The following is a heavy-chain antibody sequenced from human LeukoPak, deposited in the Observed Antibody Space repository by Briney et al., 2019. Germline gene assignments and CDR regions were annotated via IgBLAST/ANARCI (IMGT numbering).Heavy chain of an antibody. D-gene: IGHD5-24*01. CDR3: ASGITCYNSMH. CDR2: INHSGST. Sequence: SETLSLTCDVYGGSFSGYYWSWIRQPPGKGLEWIGEINHSGSTNYNPSLKSRVTISVDTSKNQFSLKLSSVTAADTAVYYCASGITCYNSMHWGQGTLVTVSS. J-gene: IGHJ4*02. CDR1: GGSFSGYY. V-gene: IGHV4-34*01.